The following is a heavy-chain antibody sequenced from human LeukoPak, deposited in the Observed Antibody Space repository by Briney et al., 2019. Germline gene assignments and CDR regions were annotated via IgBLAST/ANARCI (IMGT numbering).Heavy chain of an antibody. CDR3: ARIGTGYSYGKDY. V-gene: IGHV4-4*02. Sequence: SETLSLTCAVSGGSISSSNWWSWVRQPPGKGLEWIGEIYHSGSTNYNPSLKSRVTIPVDKSKNQFSLKLSSVTAADTAVYYCARIGTGYSYGKDYWGQGTLVTVSS. CDR2: IYHSGST. D-gene: IGHD5-18*01. CDR1: GGSISSSNW. J-gene: IGHJ4*02.